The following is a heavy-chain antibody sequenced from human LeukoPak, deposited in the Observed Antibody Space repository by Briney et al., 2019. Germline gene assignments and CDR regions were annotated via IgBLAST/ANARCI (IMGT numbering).Heavy chain of an antibody. CDR1: GVSISSGSNY. J-gene: IGHJ3*02. CDR3: ARSDGYGLVGI. Sequence: SETLSLTCSVSGVSISSGSNYWGWIRQPPGKALEWIGSIYSRGNTYYNPSLKSRVIILIDTAKNHFSLNLSSVTAADTAVYYCARSDGYGLVGIWGQGTMVTVSS. V-gene: IGHV4-39*07. CDR2: IYSRGNT. D-gene: IGHD3-10*01.